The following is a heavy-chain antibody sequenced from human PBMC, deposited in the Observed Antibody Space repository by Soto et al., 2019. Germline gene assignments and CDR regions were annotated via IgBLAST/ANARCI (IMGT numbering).Heavy chain of an antibody. Sequence: SETLSLTCTVSGGSISSGDYYWSWIRQPPGKGLEWIGYIYYSGSTYYNPSLKSRVTISVDTSKNQFSLKLSSVTAADTAVYYCASYNPYGGYTPDYWGQGTLVTVSS. CDR1: GGSISSGDYY. V-gene: IGHV4-30-4*01. D-gene: IGHD5-12*01. J-gene: IGHJ4*02. CDR3: ASYNPYGGYTPDY. CDR2: IYYSGST.